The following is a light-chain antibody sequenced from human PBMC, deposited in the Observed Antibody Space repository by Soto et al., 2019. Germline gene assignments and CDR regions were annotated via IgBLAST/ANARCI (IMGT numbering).Light chain of an antibody. CDR2: EVS. CDR1: NSDVGGYNY. Sequence: QSVLTQPASVSGSPGQSITISCTGSNSDVGGYNYVSWYQQHPGRAPKLMIYEVSNRPSGVSNRFSGSKSGNMASLTISGLQAEDEADYYCSSYASRSTIVFGGGTKVTVL. J-gene: IGLJ2*01. CDR3: SSYASRSTIV. V-gene: IGLV2-14*01.